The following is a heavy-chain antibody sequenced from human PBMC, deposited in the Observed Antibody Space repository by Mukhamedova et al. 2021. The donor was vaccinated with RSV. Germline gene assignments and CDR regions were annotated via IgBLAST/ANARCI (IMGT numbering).Heavy chain of an antibody. Sequence: AEYMGGRFTISRDNSRNTLYLQMSSLRVEDTATYYCAKALRYFDGLSHGWYFDLWGRGTLVAVSS. D-gene: IGHD3-9*01. J-gene: IGHJ2*01. CDR3: AKALRYFDGLSHGWYFDL. V-gene: IGHV3-23*01.